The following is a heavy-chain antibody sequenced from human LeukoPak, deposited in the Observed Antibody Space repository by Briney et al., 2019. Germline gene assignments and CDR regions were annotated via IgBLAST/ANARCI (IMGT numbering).Heavy chain of an antibody. CDR3: ASFDYYDSSGYFDAFDI. V-gene: IGHV3-30-3*01. Sequence: GRSLRLSCAASGFTFSSYAMHWVRQAPGKGLEWVAVISYDGSNKYYADSVKGRFTIPRDNSKNTLYLQMNSLRAEDTAVYYCASFDYYDSSGYFDAFDIWGQGTMVTVSS. CDR2: ISYDGSNK. CDR1: GFTFSSYA. D-gene: IGHD3-22*01. J-gene: IGHJ3*02.